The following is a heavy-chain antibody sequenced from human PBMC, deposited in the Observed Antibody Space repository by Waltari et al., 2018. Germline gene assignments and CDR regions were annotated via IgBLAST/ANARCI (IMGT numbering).Heavy chain of an antibody. CDR2: IGGRGGST. D-gene: IGHD3-22*01. V-gene: IGHV3-23*01. CDR3: AKEWLAVY. CDR1: GFTFSSYA. Sequence: EVQLLESGGGLVQPGGSLRLSCAASGFTFSSYAMSWVRQAPGKGLGWGSAIGGRGGSTYYAESGKGRFTISRDNSKNTLYLQMNSLRAEDTAVYYCAKEWLAVYWGQGTLVTVSS. J-gene: IGHJ4*02.